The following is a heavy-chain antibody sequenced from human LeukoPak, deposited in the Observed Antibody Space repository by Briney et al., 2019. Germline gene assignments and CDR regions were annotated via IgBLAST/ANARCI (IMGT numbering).Heavy chain of an antibody. CDR3: AKHYDFWSGYYRGGGYFDY. Sequence: GGSLRLSCAASGFTFSSYAMSWVRQAPGKGLEWVSVIYSGGSTYYADSVKGRFTISRHNSKNTLYLQMNSLRAEDTAVYYCAKHYDFWSGYYRGGGYFDYWGQGTLVTVSS. D-gene: IGHD3-3*01. CDR1: GFTFSSYA. CDR2: IYSGGST. V-gene: IGHV3-23*03. J-gene: IGHJ4*02.